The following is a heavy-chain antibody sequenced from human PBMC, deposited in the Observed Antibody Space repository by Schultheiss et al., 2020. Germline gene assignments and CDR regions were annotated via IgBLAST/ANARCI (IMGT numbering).Heavy chain of an antibody. CDR2: INPSGGST. CDR3: AGTLYYSSGWYRKTNGIDY. CDR1: GYTFTSYY. J-gene: IGHJ4*02. V-gene: IGHV1-46*03. D-gene: IGHD6-19*01. Sequence: ASVKVSCKASGYTFTSYYMHWVRQAPGQGLEWMGIINPSGGSTSYAQKFQGRVTMTRDTSTSTVYMELSSLRSEDTAVYYCAGTLYYSSGWYRKTNGIDYWGQGTLVTVSS.